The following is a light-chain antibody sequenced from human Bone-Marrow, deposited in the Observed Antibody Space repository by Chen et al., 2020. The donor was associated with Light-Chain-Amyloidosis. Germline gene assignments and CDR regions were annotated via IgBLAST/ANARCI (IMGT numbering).Light chain of an antibody. CDR2: DAS. J-gene: IGKJ4*01. CDR1: QSVSSY. Sequence: EIVLTQPPATLSLSRGERATLSCRASQSVSSYLAWYQQKPGQAPRLLIYDASNRATGIPARFSGSGSGTDFTLTISSLEPEDFAVYYCQQRSNWPPTLTFGGGTKVEIK. CDR3: QQRSNWPPTLT. V-gene: IGKV3-11*01.